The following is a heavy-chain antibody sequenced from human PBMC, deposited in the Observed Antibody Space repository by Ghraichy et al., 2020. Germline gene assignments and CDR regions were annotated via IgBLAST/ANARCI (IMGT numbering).Heavy chain of an antibody. CDR1: GFTFNNFA. V-gene: IGHV3-23*01. Sequence: LTCAASGFTFNNFAINWVRHSPGKGLQWVSSISGRGTTKYYADSVKGRFTISRDISRNMASVQMNNLRPEDTAIYYCARGLELDNWFDAWGRGTLVTVSS. CDR3: ARGLELDNWFDA. D-gene: IGHD1-7*01. J-gene: IGHJ5*02. CDR2: ISGRGTTK.